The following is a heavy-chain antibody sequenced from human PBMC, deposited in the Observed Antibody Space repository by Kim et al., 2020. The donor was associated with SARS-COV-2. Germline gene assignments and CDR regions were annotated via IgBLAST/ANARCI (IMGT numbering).Heavy chain of an antibody. Sequence: GGSLRLSCAASGFTFDDYAMHWVRQAPGKGLEWVSGISWNSGSIGYPDSVKGRFTISRDNAKNSLYLQMNSLRAEDTALYYCAKDGPYCSSTSCYGAYFDYWGQGTLVTVSS. D-gene: IGHD2-2*01. CDR1: GFTFDDYA. CDR3: AKDGPYCSSTSCYGAYFDY. J-gene: IGHJ4*02. CDR2: ISWNSGSI. V-gene: IGHV3-9*01.